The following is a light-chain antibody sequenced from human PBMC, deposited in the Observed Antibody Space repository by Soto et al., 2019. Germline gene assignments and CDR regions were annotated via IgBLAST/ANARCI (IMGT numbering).Light chain of an antibody. V-gene: IGKV3-20*01. J-gene: IGKJ1*01. CDR2: GAS. Sequence: EIVLTQSPGTLSLSPGERATLSCRPSQSVSSVSGSYLAWYQHKPGQAPRLLIYGASSRATGIPDRFSGSGSGTDFTLTISRLEPEDSAVYYCQQYGSSPTFGQGTKVDIK. CDR1: QSVSSVSGSY. CDR3: QQYGSSPT.